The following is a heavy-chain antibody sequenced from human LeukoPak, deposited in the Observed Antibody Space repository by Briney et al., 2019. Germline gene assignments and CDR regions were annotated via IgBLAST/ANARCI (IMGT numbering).Heavy chain of an antibody. D-gene: IGHD6-13*01. CDR2: INSDGSST. Sequence: PGGSLRLSCAASGXTFSSYWMHWVRQAPGKGLVWVSRINSDGSSTSYADSVKGRFTISRDNAKNTLYLQMNSLRAEDTAVYYCARALGIAPPQGYWGQGTLVTVSS. CDR3: ARALGIAPPQGY. J-gene: IGHJ4*02. V-gene: IGHV3-74*01. CDR1: GXTFSSYW.